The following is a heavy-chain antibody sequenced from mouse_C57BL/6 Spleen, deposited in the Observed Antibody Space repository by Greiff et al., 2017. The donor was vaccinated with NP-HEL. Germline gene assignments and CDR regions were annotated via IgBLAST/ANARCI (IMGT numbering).Heavy chain of an antibody. J-gene: IGHJ1*03. V-gene: IGHV5-4*01. CDR1: GFTFSSYA. CDR2: ISDGGSYT. CDR3: ARERGAGDV. Sequence: EVQLVESGGGLVKPGGSLKLSCAASGFTFSSYAMSWVRQTPEKRLEWVATISDGGSYTYYPDNVKGRFTISRDNAKNNLYLQMSHLKSEDTAMYYCARERGAGDVWGTGTTVTVSS.